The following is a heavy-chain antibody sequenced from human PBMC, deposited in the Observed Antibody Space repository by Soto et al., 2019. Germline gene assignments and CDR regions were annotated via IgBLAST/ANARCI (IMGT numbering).Heavy chain of an antibody. CDR2: ISAYNGNT. J-gene: IGHJ6*02. CDR1: GYTFTSYG. D-gene: IGHD4-17*01. Sequence: QVQLVQSGAEVKKPGASVKVSCKASGYTFTSYGISWVRQAPGQGLEWMGWISAYNGNTNYAQKLQGRVTMTTDTTTSTAYMELRRLRSDDTAVYYCARGLEYDYGGDYYYYGMDVWGQGTTVTVSS. V-gene: IGHV1-18*01. CDR3: ARGLEYDYGGDYYYYGMDV.